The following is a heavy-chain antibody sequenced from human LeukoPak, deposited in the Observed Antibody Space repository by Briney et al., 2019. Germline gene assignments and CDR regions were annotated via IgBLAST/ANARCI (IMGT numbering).Heavy chain of an antibody. Sequence: ASVKVSCKASGYTFTSYDINWVRQATGQGLEWMGWMNPNSGNTGYAQKFQGRVTMTRNTSISTAYMELSSLRYEDTAVYYRARGELGHYDILTGIYYYYYYMDVWGKGTTVTISS. D-gene: IGHD3-9*01. CDR2: MNPNSGNT. CDR3: ARGELGHYDILTGIYYYYYYMDV. CDR1: GYTFTSYD. J-gene: IGHJ6*03. V-gene: IGHV1-8*02.